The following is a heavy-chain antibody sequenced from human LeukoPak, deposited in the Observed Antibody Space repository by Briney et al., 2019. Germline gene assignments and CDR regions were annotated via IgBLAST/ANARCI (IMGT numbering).Heavy chain of an antibody. J-gene: IGHJ4*02. CDR1: GFSITNNW. Sequence: GGSLRLSCAASGFSITNNWMYWVRQAPGRGLEWVSRIKNDERTAVYADSVKGRFTISRDNARNTLFLQMNSLRAEDTAVYYCATVFKGSSLQDYWGQGTLVTVSS. CDR2: IKNDERTA. CDR3: ATVFKGSSLQDY. V-gene: IGHV3-74*01. D-gene: IGHD1-26*01.